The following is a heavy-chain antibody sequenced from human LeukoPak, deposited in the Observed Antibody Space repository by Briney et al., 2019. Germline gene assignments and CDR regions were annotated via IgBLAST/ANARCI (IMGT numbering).Heavy chain of an antibody. D-gene: IGHD2-15*01. J-gene: IGHJ4*02. CDR1: GYTFTSYD. V-gene: IGHV1-8*01. CDR3: ARGGTHVVVADN. CDR2: MNPNSGNT. Sequence: ASVKVSCKASGYTFTSYDINWVRQATGQGLEWMGWMNPNSGNTGYAQKFQGRVTMTRNTSISTAYVELSSLRSEDTAVYYCARGGTHVVVADNWGQGTLVTVSS.